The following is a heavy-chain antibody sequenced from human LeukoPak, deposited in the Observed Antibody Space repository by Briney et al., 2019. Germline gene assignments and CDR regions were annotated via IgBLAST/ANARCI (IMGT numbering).Heavy chain of an antibody. V-gene: IGHV3-30-3*01. J-gene: IGHJ4*02. CDR1: GFTFSSYA. CDR2: ISYDGSNK. CDR3: ARDIGRSSWYYFDY. Sequence: AGRSLRPSCAASGFTFSSYAMHWVRQAPGKGLEWVAVISYDGSNKYYADSVKGRFTISRDNSKNTLYLQMNSLRAEDTAVYYCARDIGRSSWYYFDYWGQGTLVTVSS. D-gene: IGHD6-13*01.